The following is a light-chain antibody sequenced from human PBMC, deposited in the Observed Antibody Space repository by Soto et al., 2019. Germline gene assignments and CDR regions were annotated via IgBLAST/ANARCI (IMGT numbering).Light chain of an antibody. CDR1: QSINSNY. CDR2: SAS. J-gene: IGKJ5*01. V-gene: IGKV3-20*01. CDR3: QQYGSSPIT. Sequence: EIVVRQAPVTLSLSPRERAALSCVASQSINSNYFAWYQQKPGQAPRLLFYSASSRVTGIPDRFSASGSGTDFTLTISRLEPEDFAVYYCQQYGSSPITFGQGTRLEIK.